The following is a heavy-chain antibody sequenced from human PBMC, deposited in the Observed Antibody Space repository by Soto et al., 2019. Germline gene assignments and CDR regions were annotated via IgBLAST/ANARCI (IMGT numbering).Heavy chain of an antibody. CDR1: GLTVSSNY. V-gene: IGHV3-66*01. J-gene: IGHJ5*02. CDR2: IYSGGST. CDR3: AREANDPVVVAANWFDP. Sequence: GSSLRLSCAASGLTVSSNYMSWVRQAPGKGLEWVSVIYSGGSTYYADSVKGRFTISRDNSKNTLYLQMNSLSAEDTAVYYCAREANDPVVVAANWFDPWGQGTLVTVSS. D-gene: IGHD2-15*01.